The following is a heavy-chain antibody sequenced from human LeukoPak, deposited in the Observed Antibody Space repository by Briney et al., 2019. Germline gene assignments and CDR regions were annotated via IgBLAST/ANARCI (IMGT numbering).Heavy chain of an antibody. Sequence: GGSLRLSCAASGFTFSRYGISWVRQAPGKGLEWVSAISGSGGSTYYTDSVKGRFTISRDNSKNTLYLQMNSLRAEDTAVYYCAKDKDCSGGSCYLGVTEYWGQGTLVTVSS. V-gene: IGHV3-23*01. CDR3: AKDKDCSGGSCYLGVTEY. D-gene: IGHD2-15*01. CDR1: GFTFSRYG. CDR2: ISGSGGST. J-gene: IGHJ4*02.